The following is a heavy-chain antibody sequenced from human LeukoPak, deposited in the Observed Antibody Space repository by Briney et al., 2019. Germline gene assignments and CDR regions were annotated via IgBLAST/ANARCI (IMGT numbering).Heavy chain of an antibody. J-gene: IGHJ4*02. CDR2: ISRSSRHV. Sequence: GGSLRLSCAASGFTFSDYSMNWVRQAPGKGLEWVSSISRSSRHVYYAGSVKGRFTISRDNAKNSLYLQMNSLRAEDTAVYYCARDGDSSGWYNGYFDYWGQGTLVTVSS. CDR1: GFTFSDYS. D-gene: IGHD6-19*01. CDR3: ARDGDSSGWYNGYFDY. V-gene: IGHV3-21*01.